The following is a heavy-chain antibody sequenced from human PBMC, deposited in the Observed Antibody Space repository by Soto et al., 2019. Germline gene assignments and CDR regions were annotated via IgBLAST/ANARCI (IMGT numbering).Heavy chain of an antibody. J-gene: IGHJ3*02. D-gene: IGHD3-10*02. CDR1: GFTFSSHW. V-gene: IGHV3-74*01. Sequence: EVQVVESGGDLVQPGGSLRLSCVGSGFTFSSHWMHWVRQAPGKGLVWVAHITHDGSSATYADSVKGRFTISRDNAKNTLYLQMNTLRFEDTAVYYCADLFAGFEIWGQGTMVTVSS. CDR3: ADLFAGFEI. CDR2: ITHDGSSA.